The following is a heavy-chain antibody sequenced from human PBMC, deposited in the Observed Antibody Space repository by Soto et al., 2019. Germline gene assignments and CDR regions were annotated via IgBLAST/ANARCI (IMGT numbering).Heavy chain of an antibody. Sequence: EVQLLESGGGLVQPGGSLRLSCAASGFTFSSYAMSWVGQAPGKGLEWVSAISGSGGSTYYADSVKGRFTISRDNSKSTLYLQMNSLRAEDTAVYYCAILHSGYDYFDYWGQGTLVTVSS. J-gene: IGHJ4*02. V-gene: IGHV3-23*01. CDR3: AILHSGYDYFDY. CDR2: ISGSGGST. CDR1: GFTFSSYA. D-gene: IGHD5-12*01.